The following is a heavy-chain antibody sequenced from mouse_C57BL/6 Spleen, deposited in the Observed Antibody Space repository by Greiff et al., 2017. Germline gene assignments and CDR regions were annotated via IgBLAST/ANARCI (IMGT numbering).Heavy chain of an antibody. V-gene: IGHV3-6*01. D-gene: IGHD1-1*01. J-gene: IGHJ4*01. CDR2: ISYDGSN. CDR3: ARDYDGSSYGAMDY. CDR1: GYSITSGYY. Sequence: VQLQQSGPGLVKPSQSLSLTCSVTGYSITSGYYWNWIRQFPGNKLEWMGYISYDGSNNYNPSLKNRISITRDTYKNQFCLKLNSVTTEDTATYYCARDYDGSSYGAMDYWGQGTSVTVSS.